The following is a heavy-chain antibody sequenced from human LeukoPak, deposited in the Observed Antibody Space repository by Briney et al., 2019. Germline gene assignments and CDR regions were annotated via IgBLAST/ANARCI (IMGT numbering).Heavy chain of an antibody. CDR2: IYYSGST. V-gene: IGHV4-31*03. CDR1: GGSISSGGYY. Sequence: SQTLSLTCTVSGGSISSGGYYWSWIRQHPGKGLEWIGYIYYSGSTYYNPSLKSRVTISVDTSKNQFSLKLSSVTAADTAVYYCARAHYNEYYYMDVWGKGTTVTVSS. J-gene: IGHJ6*03. CDR3: ARAHYNEYYYMDV.